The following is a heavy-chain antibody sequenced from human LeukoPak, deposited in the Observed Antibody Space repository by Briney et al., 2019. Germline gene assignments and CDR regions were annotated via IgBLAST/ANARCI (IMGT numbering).Heavy chain of an antibody. CDR1: GGSISSSSYY. Sequence: SETLSLTCTVSGGSISSSSYYWGWIRQPPGKGLEWIGSIYYSGSTYYNPSLKSRVTISVDTSKNQFSLKLSSVTAADTAVYYCVRPIESEVPAASFDYWGQGTLVTVSS. J-gene: IGHJ4*02. D-gene: IGHD2-2*01. CDR2: IYYSGST. V-gene: IGHV4-39*01. CDR3: VRPIESEVPAASFDY.